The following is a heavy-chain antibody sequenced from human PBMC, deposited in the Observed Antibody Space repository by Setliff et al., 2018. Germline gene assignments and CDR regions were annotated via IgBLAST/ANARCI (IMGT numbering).Heavy chain of an antibody. CDR1: GYTFSDYY. Sequence: ASVKVSCKASGYTFSDYYMHWIRQAPGQGPEWMGCINPNTGGTRFAQKFQFGVTMTADKAITTDYMELTRLTSDDTAMYYCARDLLGSQGRTFDLWGQGTLVTVSS. J-gene: IGHJ4*02. V-gene: IGHV1-2*02. CDR2: INPNTGGT. D-gene: IGHD1-26*01. CDR3: ARDLLGSQGRTFDL.